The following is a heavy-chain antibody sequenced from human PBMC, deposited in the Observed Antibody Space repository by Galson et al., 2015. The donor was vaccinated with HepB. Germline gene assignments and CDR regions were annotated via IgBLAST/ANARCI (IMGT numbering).Heavy chain of an antibody. J-gene: IGHJ4*02. CDR3: ARGPEAGAAGTGEDY. Sequence: SLRLSCAASGFTFSSYSMNWVRQAPGKGLEWVSSISSSSSYIYYADSVKGRFTISRDNAKNSLYLQMNSLRAEDTAVYYCARGPEAGAAGTGEDYWGQGTLVTVSS. CDR2: ISSSSSYI. V-gene: IGHV3-21*01. CDR1: GFTFSSYS. D-gene: IGHD6-13*01.